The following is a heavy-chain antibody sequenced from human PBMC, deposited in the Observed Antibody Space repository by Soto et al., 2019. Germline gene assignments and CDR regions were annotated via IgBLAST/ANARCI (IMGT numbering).Heavy chain of an antibody. Sequence: QLQLQESGSGLVKPSQTLSLTCAVSGGSISSGGYSSNWIRQPPGKGLEWIGYIYHSGSTYYNPSLKSRVTISVDMSKNHFSLKLSSVTAAATAVYHCARGVTTVTTFDYWGQATLVTVSS. V-gene: IGHV4-30-2*01. CDR1: GGSISSGGYS. CDR3: ARGVTTVTTFDY. D-gene: IGHD4-17*01. CDR2: IYHSGST. J-gene: IGHJ4*02.